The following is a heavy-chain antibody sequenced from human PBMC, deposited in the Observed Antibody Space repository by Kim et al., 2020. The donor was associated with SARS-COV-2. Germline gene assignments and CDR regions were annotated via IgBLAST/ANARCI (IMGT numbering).Heavy chain of an antibody. D-gene: IGHD6-13*01. J-gene: IGHJ5*02. CDR1: GYSFTSYW. V-gene: IGHV5-51*01. CDR2: IYPGDSDT. Sequence: GESLKISCKGSGYSFTSYWIGWVRQMPGKGLEWMGIIYPGDSDTRYSPSFQGQVTISADKSISTAYLQWSSLKASDTAMYYCARFPEPEYSSSWPNWFDPWGQGTLVTVSS. CDR3: ARFPEPEYSSSWPNWFDP.